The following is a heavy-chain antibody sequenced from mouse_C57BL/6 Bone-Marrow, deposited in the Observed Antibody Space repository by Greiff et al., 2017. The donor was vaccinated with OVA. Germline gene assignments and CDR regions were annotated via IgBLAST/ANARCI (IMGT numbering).Heavy chain of an antibody. CDR2: IDPENGDT. CDR1: GFNIKDDY. J-gene: IGHJ1*03. Sequence: VQLQQSGAELVRPGASVKLSCTASGFNIKDDYMHWVKQRPEQGLGGIGWIDPENGDTEYASKFQGKATITADTSSNTAYLHRSSLTSEDTAVYYCTTSGLYWYFDVWGTGTTVTGSS. D-gene: IGHD3-1*01. CDR3: TTSGLYWYFDV. V-gene: IGHV14-4*01.